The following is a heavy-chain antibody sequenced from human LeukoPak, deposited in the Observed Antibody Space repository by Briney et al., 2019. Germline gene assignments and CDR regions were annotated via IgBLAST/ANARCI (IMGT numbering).Heavy chain of an antibody. CDR3: AQERANYYLTPVFDP. V-gene: IGHV3-23*01. D-gene: IGHD3-10*01. CDR2: ISDSGAST. Sequence: TGGSLRLSAAASAFTSCSFTRRWLRQAPGKGLEWVSGISDSGASTYYADSAKGRFTISRDNSQRTLYLQMSSLRGEDTAVCFSAQERANYYLTPVFDPWGQGTLVTVSS. CDR1: AFTSCSFT. J-gene: IGHJ5*02.